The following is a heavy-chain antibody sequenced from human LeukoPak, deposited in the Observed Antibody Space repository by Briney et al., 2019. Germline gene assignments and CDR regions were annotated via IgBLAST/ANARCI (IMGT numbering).Heavy chain of an antibody. CDR1: GGTFSSYA. D-gene: IGHD2-15*01. V-gene: IGHV1-69*01. CDR2: IXPIFGTA. Sequence: SXXVSFKASGGTFSSYAISWVRQAPGQGREWMGGIXPIFGTANYAQKFQGRVTITADESTSTAYMELSSLRSEDTAVYYCARGGDIVVVVAATPYYYGMDVWGKGTTVTVSS. CDR3: ARGGDIVVVVAATPYYYGMDV. J-gene: IGHJ6*04.